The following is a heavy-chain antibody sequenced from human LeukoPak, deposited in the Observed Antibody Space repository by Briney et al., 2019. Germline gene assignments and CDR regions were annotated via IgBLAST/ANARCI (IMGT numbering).Heavy chain of an antibody. CDR1: GYTFTSYD. J-gene: IGHJ5*02. V-gene: IGHV1-8*01. Sequence: ASVKVSCKASGYTFTSYDINWVRQATGQGLEWMGWMNPNSGNTGYAQKFQGRVTMTRNTSISTAYMELSSLRSEDTAVYYCARRGRVNVWFDPWGQGTLVTVSS. CDR2: MNPNSGNT. D-gene: IGHD2-21*01. CDR3: ARRGRVNVWFDP.